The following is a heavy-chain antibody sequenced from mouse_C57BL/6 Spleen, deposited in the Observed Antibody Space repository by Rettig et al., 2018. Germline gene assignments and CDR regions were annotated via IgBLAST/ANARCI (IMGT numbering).Heavy chain of an antibody. Sequence: QVQLVETGGGLVRPGNSLKLSCVTSGFTFSNYRMHWLRQPPGERREWISVITVKSDNYGANYAESVKGRFGISRDVSKSRLYLEMNSVREEYTATYCCRRSRGRRCYFDVWGTGTTVTVSS. CDR3: RRSRGRRCYFDV. CDR2: ITVKSDNYGA. J-gene: IGHJ1*03. CDR1: GFTFSNYR. D-gene: IGHD3-3*01. V-gene: IGHV13-2*01.